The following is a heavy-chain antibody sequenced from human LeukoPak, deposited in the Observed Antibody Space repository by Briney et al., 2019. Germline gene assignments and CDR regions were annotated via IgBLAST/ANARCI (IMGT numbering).Heavy chain of an antibody. CDR3: ARNIVVVTAIPTIDAFDI. CDR1: GGTFSSYA. J-gene: IGHJ3*02. CDR2: IIPIFGTA. Sequence: SVKVSCKASGGTFSSYAISWVRQAPGQGLEWMGGIIPIFGTANYAQKFQGRVTITADKSTSTAYMELSSLRSEDTAVYYCARNIVVVTAIPTIDAFDIWGQGTMVTVSS. D-gene: IGHD2-21*02. V-gene: IGHV1-69*06.